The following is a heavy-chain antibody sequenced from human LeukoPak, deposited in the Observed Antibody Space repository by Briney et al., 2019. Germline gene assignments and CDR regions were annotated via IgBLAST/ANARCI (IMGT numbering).Heavy chain of an antibody. V-gene: IGHV3-21*01. CDR3: AREGITGTLTFLDY. Sequence: GGSLRLSCAASGFTFSSYSMNWVRQAPGKGLEWVSSISSSSSYIYYADSVKGRFTISRDNAKNSLYLQMNSLRAEDTAVYYCAREGITGTLTFLDYWGQGTLVTVSS. J-gene: IGHJ4*02. CDR1: GFTFSSYS. D-gene: IGHD1-7*01. CDR2: ISSSSSYI.